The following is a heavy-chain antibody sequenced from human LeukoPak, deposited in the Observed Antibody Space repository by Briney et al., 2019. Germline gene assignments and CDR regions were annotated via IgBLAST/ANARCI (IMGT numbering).Heavy chain of an antibody. D-gene: IGHD5-12*01. CDR1: GFTFSSYW. Sequence: GGSLRLPCAASGFTFSSYWMHWVRQAPGKGLVWVPRINSDGSSTSYADSVKGRFTISRDNAKNTLYLQMNSLRGEDTAVYYCAVERSGYDSYLDYWGQGTLVTVSS. CDR2: INSDGSST. V-gene: IGHV3-74*01. J-gene: IGHJ4*02. CDR3: AVERSGYDSYLDY.